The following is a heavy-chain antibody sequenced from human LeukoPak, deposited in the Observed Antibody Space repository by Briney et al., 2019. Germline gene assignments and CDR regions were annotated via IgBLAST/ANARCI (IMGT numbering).Heavy chain of an antibody. Sequence: SQTLSLTCGISGDSVSTINGAWNWVRQSPSRGLEWLGRTYYRSKWYYDYAVSGQGRITINPDTSKNQFSLQLSSVTPEDTAVYYCARDEGNTGWHTFDIWGQGTLITVSS. V-gene: IGHV6-1*01. CDR1: GDSVSTINGA. D-gene: IGHD6-19*01. CDR2: TYYRSKWYY. J-gene: IGHJ4*02. CDR3: ARDEGNTGWHTFDI.